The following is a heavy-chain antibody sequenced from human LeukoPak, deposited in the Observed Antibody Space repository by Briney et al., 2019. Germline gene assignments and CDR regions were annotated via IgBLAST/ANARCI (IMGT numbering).Heavy chain of an antibody. V-gene: IGHV4-34*01. CDR2: INHSGST. J-gene: IGHJ5*02. CDR1: GGSISSYY. CDR3: ARGGSGWYASYNWFDP. D-gene: IGHD6-19*01. Sequence: SETLSLTCTVSGGSISSYYWSWIRQPPGKGLEWIGEINHSGSTNYNPSLKSRVTISVDTPKNQFSLKLSSVTAADTAVYYCARGGSGWYASYNWFDPWGQGTLVTVSS.